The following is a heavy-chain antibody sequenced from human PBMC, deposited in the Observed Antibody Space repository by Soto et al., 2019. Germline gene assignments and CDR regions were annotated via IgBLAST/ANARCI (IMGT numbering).Heavy chain of an antibody. CDR1: GYTFITYD. CDR3: ARGNWVDP. V-gene: IGHV1-8*01. Sequence: QVQLVQSGAEVKKPGASVKVSCKASGYTFITYDINWVRQATGQGLEWVGWVNPDSGKTDYARKFQGRVTMTRNTSISTVYMERSVLRSEDTAVYYCARGNWVDPWGQGTLVTVSS. J-gene: IGHJ5*02. CDR2: VNPDSGKT.